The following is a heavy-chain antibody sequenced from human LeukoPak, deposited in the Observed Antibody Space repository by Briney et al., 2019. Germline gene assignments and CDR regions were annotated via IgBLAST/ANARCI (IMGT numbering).Heavy chain of an antibody. D-gene: IGHD3-22*01. CDR1: GGSISSYY. CDR3: AREVTYYDSSGYYQYYFDY. Sequence: SETLSLTCTVSGGSISSYYWSWIRQPPGKGLEWIGNIYYSGSTNYNPSLKSRVTMSVDTSKNQFSLKLSSVTAADTAVYYCAREVTYYDSSGYYQYYFDYWGQGTLVTVSS. CDR2: IYYSGST. V-gene: IGHV4-59*12. J-gene: IGHJ4*02.